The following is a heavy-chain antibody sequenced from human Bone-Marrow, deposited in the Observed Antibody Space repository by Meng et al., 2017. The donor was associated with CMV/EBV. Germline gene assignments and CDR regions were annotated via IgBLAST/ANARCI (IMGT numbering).Heavy chain of an antibody. J-gene: IGHJ4*02. D-gene: IGHD5-24*01. CDR3: AKLNGQMAAHV. CDR2: IYPGDSDT. V-gene: IGHV5-51*01. Sequence: GESLKISCKASGYRFTNYWIGWVRQMPGKGLECMGIIYPGDSDTRYSPSFQGQVTISADKSITTAYLQWSSLKASDTAMYYCAKLNGQMAAHVWGQGTLVTVSS. CDR1: GYRFTNYW.